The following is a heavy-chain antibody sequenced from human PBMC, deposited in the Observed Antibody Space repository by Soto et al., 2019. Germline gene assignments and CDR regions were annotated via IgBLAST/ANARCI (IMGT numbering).Heavy chain of an antibody. CDR2: ISGSGGST. J-gene: IGHJ4*02. CDR1: GFTFSSYA. V-gene: IGHV3-23*01. D-gene: IGHD5-18*01. CDR3: AKERQGDSYGPTPTDY. Sequence: PGGSLRLSCAASGFTFSSYAMSWVRQAPGKGLEWVSAISGSGGSTYYADSVKGRFTISRDNSKNTLYLQMNSLRAEDTAVYYCAKERQGDSYGPTPTDYWGQGTLVTVSS.